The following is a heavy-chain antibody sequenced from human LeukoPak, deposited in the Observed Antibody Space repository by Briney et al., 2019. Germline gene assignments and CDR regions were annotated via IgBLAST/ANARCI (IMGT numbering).Heavy chain of an antibody. J-gene: IGHJ4*02. CDR1: GGSISSYY. Sequence: SETLSLTCTVSGGSISSYYWSWIRQPAGKGLEWIGRIYTSGSTNYNPSLKSRVTMSVDTSKNQFSLKLSSVTAADTAVYYCARGPFTMIYGRDAFDIWGQGTLVTVSS. CDR2: IYTSGST. CDR3: ARGPFTMIYGRDAFDI. V-gene: IGHV4-4*07. D-gene: IGHD3-22*01.